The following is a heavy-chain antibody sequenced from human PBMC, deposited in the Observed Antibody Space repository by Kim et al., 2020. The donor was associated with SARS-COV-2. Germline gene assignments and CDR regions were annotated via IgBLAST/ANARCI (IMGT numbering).Heavy chain of an antibody. CDR3: ARGDRVRITMIVVPYSRSWYFDL. J-gene: IGHJ2*01. CDR1: GGSFSGYY. Sequence: SETLSLTCAVYGGSFSGYYWSWIRQPPGKGLEWIGEINHRGSTNYNPSLKSRVTISVDTSKNQFSLKLSSVTAADTAVYYCARGDRVRITMIVVPYSRSWYFDLWGRGTLVTVSS. D-gene: IGHD3-22*01. V-gene: IGHV4-34*01. CDR2: INHRGST.